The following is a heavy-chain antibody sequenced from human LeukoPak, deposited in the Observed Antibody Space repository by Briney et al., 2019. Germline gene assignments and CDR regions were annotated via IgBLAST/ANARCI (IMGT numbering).Heavy chain of an antibody. CDR1: GFTFNKYW. J-gene: IGHJ4*02. Sequence: GGSLRLSCAASGFTFNKYWMTWVRQAPGKGLEWVANIKEDGSEKNYVDSAKGRFTISRDNAKNSLYLQMNSLRAEDTAVYYCARAIGYSSSWYYFDYWGQGTLVTVSS. CDR3: ARAIGYSSSWYYFDY. V-gene: IGHV3-7*01. CDR2: IKEDGSEK. D-gene: IGHD6-13*01.